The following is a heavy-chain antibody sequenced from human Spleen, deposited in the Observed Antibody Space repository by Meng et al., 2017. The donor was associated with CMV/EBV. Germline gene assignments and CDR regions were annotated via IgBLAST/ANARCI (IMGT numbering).Heavy chain of an antibody. D-gene: IGHD6-19*01. CDR2: ISYDGSNK. V-gene: IGHV3-30-3*01. CDR1: GFTFSSYA. Sequence: GESLKISCAASGFTFSSYAMHWVRQAPGKGLEWVAVISYDGSNKYYADSVKGRFTISRDNAKNTLYLQMNILRAEDTAVYYCARVYSSGWYLGYWGQGTLVTVSS. CDR3: ARVYSSGWYLGY. J-gene: IGHJ4*02.